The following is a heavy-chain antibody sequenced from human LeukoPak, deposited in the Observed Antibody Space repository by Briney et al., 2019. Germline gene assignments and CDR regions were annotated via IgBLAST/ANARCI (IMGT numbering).Heavy chain of an antibody. D-gene: IGHD2-15*01. CDR2: IYTSGST. V-gene: IGHV4-4*07. Sequence: PSETLSLTCAVYGGSFSGYYWSWIRQPAGKGLEWIGRIYTSGSTNYNPSLKSRVTMSVDTSKNQFSLKLSSVTAADTAVYYCARDRGGPGLDYWGQGTLVTVSS. J-gene: IGHJ4*02. CDR1: GGSFSGYY. CDR3: ARDRGGPGLDY.